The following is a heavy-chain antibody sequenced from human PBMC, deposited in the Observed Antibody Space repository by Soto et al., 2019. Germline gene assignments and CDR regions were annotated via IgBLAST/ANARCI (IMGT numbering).Heavy chain of an antibody. V-gene: IGHV4-59*12. Sequence: SETLSLTCTVFGGSIDSYYWRWIRQAPGKGLEWIGHISDSGTTNYNPSLGSRVTISVDTSRKSFSLKLSSVTAADTAVYFCARDRWMSRANWFDPWGPGTLVTVSS. CDR3: ARDRWMSRANWFDP. CDR2: ISDSGTT. D-gene: IGHD2-2*03. CDR1: GGSIDSYY. J-gene: IGHJ5*02.